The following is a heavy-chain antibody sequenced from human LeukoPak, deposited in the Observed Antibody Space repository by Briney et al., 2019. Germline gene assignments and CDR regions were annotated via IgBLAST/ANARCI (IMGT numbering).Heavy chain of an antibody. CDR1: GDSIGSYY. V-gene: IGHV4-59*12. D-gene: IGHD3-3*01. CDR3: ARGPLSYYDFWSGYYGGDAFDI. CDR2: IYYTGST. Sequence: PSETLSLTCIVSGDSIGSYYWSWIRQPPGKGLEWIGYIYYTGSTKYNPSLKSRVTISVDTSKNQLSLKLSSVTAADTAVYYCARGPLSYYDFWSGYYGGDAFDIWGQGTMVTVSS. J-gene: IGHJ3*02.